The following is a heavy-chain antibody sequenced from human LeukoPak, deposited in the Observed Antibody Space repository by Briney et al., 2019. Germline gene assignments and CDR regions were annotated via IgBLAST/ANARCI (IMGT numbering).Heavy chain of an antibody. Sequence: GASVKVTCKASGGTFSSYAISWVRQAPGQGLEWMGGIIPIIGTANYAQKFQGRVTITADKSTSTAYMELSSLRSEDTAVYYCARCTYYYGSGSYYGVGYWGQGTLVTVSS. V-gene: IGHV1-69*06. D-gene: IGHD3-10*01. CDR2: IIPIIGTA. CDR3: ARCTYYYGSGSYYGVGY. J-gene: IGHJ4*02. CDR1: GGTFSSYA.